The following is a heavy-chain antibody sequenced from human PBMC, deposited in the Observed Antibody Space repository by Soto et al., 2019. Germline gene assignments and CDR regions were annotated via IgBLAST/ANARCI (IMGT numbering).Heavy chain of an antibody. CDR2: ISSSSSTI. CDR1: GFTFSSYS. J-gene: IGHJ4*02. D-gene: IGHD2-2*01. CDR3: ARDSFRYCGSTSRREFDY. Sequence: PGGSLRLSCAASGFTFSSYSMNWVRQAPGKGLEWVSYISSSSSTIYYADSVKGRFTISRDNAKNSLYLQMNSLRDEDTAVYYCARDSFRYCGSTSRREFDYWGQGTLVTVSS. V-gene: IGHV3-48*02.